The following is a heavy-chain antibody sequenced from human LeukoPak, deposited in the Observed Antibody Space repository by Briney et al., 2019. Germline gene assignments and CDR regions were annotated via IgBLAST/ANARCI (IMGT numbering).Heavy chain of an antibody. CDR2: IYTTGSTTGST. Sequence: NTSETLSLTCTVSGGSISSGSYYWNWIRQPAGKGLEWIGRIYTTGSTTGSTTYNPSLKSRVTISIDTSKTHFSLELSSVTAADTAVYYCARDEPGIAAAGVYWGQGTLVTVSS. J-gene: IGHJ4*02. CDR3: ARDEPGIAAAGVY. V-gene: IGHV4-61*02. CDR1: GGSISSGSYY. D-gene: IGHD6-13*01.